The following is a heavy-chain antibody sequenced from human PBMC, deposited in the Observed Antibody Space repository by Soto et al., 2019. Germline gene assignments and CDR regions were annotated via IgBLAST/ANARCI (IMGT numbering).Heavy chain of an antibody. J-gene: IGHJ4*02. D-gene: IGHD3-16*01. V-gene: IGHV1-69*02. CDR2: IVPILGIA. CDR3: ASPYVPNY. CDR1: GGTFSSYT. Sequence: GASVKASCKASGGTFSSYTISWVRQAPGQGHEWMGRIVPILGIANYAQKFQGRVTITADKSTSTAYMELSSLRSEDTAVYYRASPYVPNYWGQGTLVNVSS.